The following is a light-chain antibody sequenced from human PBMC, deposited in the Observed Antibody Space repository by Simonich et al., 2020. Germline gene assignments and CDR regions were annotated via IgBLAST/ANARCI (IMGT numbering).Light chain of an antibody. V-gene: IGLV2-14*02. CDR2: DVS. CDR1: SSDVGSYNL. J-gene: IGLJ3*02. Sequence: QSALTQPASVSGSPGQSITISCTGTSSDVGSYNLVSWYQQHPGKAPKLMIYDVSKRPSGVSNRFSGSKSGNTASLTISGLQAEDEADYYCSSYTSSSSGVFGGGTKLTVL. CDR3: SSYTSSSSGV.